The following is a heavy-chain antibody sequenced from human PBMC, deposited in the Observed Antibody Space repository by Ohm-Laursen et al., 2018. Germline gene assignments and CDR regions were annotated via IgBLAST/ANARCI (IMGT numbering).Heavy chain of an antibody. V-gene: IGHV1-2*02. D-gene: IGHD2-8*02. CDR2: INPNSGGT. Sequence: ASVKVSCKASGYTFTGYYMHWVRQAPGQGLEWMGWINPNSGGTNYAQKFQGRVTMTRDTSISTAYMELSRLRSDDTAVYYCAREYGAGGYYFDYWGQGTLVTVSS. J-gene: IGHJ4*02. CDR3: AREYGAGGYYFDY. CDR1: GYTFTGYY.